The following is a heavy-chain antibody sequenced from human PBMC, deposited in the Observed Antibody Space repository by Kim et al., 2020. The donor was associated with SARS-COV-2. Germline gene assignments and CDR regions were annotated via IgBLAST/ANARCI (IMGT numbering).Heavy chain of an antibody. CDR3: ARSGDDCSGTSCYPYYYGMDV. J-gene: IGHJ6*02. CDR2: INPSGGTT. CDR1: GYTFTSYY. D-gene: IGHD2-2*01. V-gene: IGHV1-46*01. Sequence: ASVKVSCKASGYTFTSYYMHWVRQAPGQGLEWMGIINPSGGTTTYAQKFQGRVTVTRDTSTSTVYMELSSLRSEDTAVYYCARSGDDCSGTSCYPYYYGMDVWGQGTTVTVSS.